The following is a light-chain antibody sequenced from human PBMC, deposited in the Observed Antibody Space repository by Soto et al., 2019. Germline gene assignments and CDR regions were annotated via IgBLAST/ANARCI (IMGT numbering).Light chain of an antibody. CDR1: TGAVTSGHY. CDR3: LLSYSGARV. J-gene: IGLJ2*01. V-gene: IGLV7-46*01. Sequence: QAVVTQEPSLTVSPGGTVTLTCGSSTGAVTSGHYPYWFQQKPGQAPRTLIYDTSNKHSWTPARXSGSLLGGKAALTLSGXXXXXXAEYYCLLSYSGARVFGGGTKLTVL. CDR2: DTS.